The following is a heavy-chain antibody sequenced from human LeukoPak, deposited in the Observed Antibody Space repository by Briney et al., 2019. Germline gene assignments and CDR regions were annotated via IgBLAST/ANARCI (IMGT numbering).Heavy chain of an antibody. CDR1: GYSLTTYG. J-gene: IGHJ4*02. CDR2: ISGYRGDT. CDR3: VRDRGDIYGDNANFDY. D-gene: IGHD4-23*01. V-gene: IGHV1-18*01. Sequence: ASVKVSCKASGYSLTTYGISWVRQAPGQGLEWMGWISGYRGDTNYAQSLQDRVTMTTDTSTSTAYMELRSLRSDDTAVYYCVRDRGDIYGDNANFDYWGQGTLVTVST.